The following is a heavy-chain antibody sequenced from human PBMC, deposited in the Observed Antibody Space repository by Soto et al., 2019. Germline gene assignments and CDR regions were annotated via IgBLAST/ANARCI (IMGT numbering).Heavy chain of an antibody. J-gene: IGHJ6*03. D-gene: IGHD5-12*01. V-gene: IGHV3-7*01. CDR2: IKQDGSEK. Sequence: GGSPRLSCAASGFTFSSYWMSWVRQAPGKGLEWVANIKQDGSEKYYVDSVKGRFTISRDNAKKSLYLQMNSLRAEDTAVYYCARRYSGYDYSFGYYYYYMDVWGKGTTVTVSS. CDR3: ARRYSGYDYSFGYYYYYMDV. CDR1: GFTFSSYW.